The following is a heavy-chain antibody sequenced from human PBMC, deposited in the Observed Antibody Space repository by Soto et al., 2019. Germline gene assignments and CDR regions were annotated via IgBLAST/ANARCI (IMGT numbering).Heavy chain of an antibody. Sequence: GSGPTLVNPTQTLTLTCTFSGFSLSTSGMCVSWIRQPPGKALEWLALIDWDDDKYYSTSLKTRLTISKDTSKNQVVLTMTNMDPVDTATYYCARGAIHDGSGSYSLCFDYWGQGTLGTVSS. CDR3: ARGAIHDGSGSYSLCFDY. CDR1: GFSLSTSGMC. V-gene: IGHV2-70*01. D-gene: IGHD3-10*01. CDR2: IDWDDDK. J-gene: IGHJ4*02.